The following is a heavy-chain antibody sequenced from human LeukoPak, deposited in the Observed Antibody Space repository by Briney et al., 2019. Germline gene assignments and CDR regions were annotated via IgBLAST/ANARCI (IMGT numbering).Heavy chain of an antibody. D-gene: IGHD3-22*01. J-gene: IGHJ5*02. CDR3: AKIFHTDGYYLGEHLFDA. CDR2: ISGSGGST. CDR1: GFTFNNYS. Sequence: GGSLRLSCAASGFTFNNYSMSWVRQAPGKGPEWLSAISGSGGSTTDADSVKGRFTTSRDNSKSTLYLQMNSLRAEDTAIYYCAKIFHTDGYYLGEHLFDAWGQGTLVTVSS. V-gene: IGHV3-23*01.